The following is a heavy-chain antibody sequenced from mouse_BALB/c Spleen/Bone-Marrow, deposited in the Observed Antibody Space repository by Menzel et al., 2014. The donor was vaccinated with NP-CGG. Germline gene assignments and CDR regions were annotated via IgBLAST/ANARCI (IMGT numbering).Heavy chain of an antibody. CDR1: GFSLTSYG. Sequence: VQVVESGPGLVAPSQRLSIPCTVSGFSLTSYGVHWVRQPPGKGLEWLGVIWAGGSTNYNSALMSRLSISKDNSKSQVFLKMNSLQTDDTAMYYCARAQLGCFAYWGQGTLVTVSA. D-gene: IGHD4-1*02. CDR3: ARAQLGCFAY. J-gene: IGHJ3*01. CDR2: IWAGGST. V-gene: IGHV2-9*02.